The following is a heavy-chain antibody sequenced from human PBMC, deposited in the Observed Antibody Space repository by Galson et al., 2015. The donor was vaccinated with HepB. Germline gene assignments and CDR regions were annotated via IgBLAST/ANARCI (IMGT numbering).Heavy chain of an antibody. V-gene: IGHV3-21*01. CDR1: GFTFSSYS. CDR2: ISSSSSYI. Sequence: SLRLSCAASGFTFSSYSMNWVRQAPGKGLEWVSSISSSSSYIYYADSVKGRFTISRDNAKNSLYLQMNSLRAEDTAVYYCARGEDDYGDPKYFQHWGQGTLVTVSS. D-gene: IGHD4-17*01. J-gene: IGHJ1*01. CDR3: ARGEDDYGDPKYFQH.